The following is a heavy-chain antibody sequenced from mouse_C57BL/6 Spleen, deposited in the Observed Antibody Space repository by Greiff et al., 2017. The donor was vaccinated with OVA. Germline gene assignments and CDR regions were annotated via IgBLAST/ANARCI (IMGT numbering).Heavy chain of an antibody. CDR3: TSYDGYSWYFDV. CDR1: GYTFTSYW. J-gene: IGHJ1*03. Sequence: EVQLQQSGTVLARPGASVKMSCKTSGYTFTSYWMHWVKQRPGQGLEWIGAIYPGNSDTSYNQKFKGKAKLTAVTSASTAYMELSSLTNEDSAVYYCTSYDGYSWYFDVWGTGTTVTVSS. V-gene: IGHV1-5*01. CDR2: IYPGNSDT. D-gene: IGHD2-3*01.